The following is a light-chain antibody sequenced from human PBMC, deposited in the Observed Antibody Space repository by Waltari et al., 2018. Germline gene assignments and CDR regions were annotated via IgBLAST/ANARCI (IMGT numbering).Light chain of an antibody. CDR3: QHFKTYPIT. CDR1: PDINSD. Sequence: AIQLTQSPSSLSASVGDRVTIACRASPDINSDLAWYQQKPGKAPKLLIYYASSLQSGVPSRFSGSGSGTDFTLTISSLQPEDFATYHCQHFKTYPITFGQGTRLEIK. V-gene: IGKV1-13*02. CDR2: YAS. J-gene: IGKJ5*01.